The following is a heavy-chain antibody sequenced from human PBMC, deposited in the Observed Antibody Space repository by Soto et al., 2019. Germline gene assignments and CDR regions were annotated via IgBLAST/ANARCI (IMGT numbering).Heavy chain of an antibody. CDR3: ARDSTMVRGVPLQGPATYYYYVMDV. D-gene: IGHD3-10*01. Sequence: SETLSLTCTVSGGSISTRSSYWGWIRQPPGKGLEWIGSIYYIGNTYYNPSLKSRVAISIDSSKTRFSLNLNSVTTADTAVYYCARDSTMVRGVPLQGPATYYYYVMDVWGQGTTVTVSS. CDR1: GGSISTRSSY. V-gene: IGHV4-39*02. CDR2: IYYIGNT. J-gene: IGHJ6*02.